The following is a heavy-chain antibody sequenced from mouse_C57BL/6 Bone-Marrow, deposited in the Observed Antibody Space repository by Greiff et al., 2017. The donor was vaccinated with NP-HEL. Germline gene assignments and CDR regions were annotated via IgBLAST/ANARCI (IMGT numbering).Heavy chain of an antibody. CDR3: TRATSRGFAY. J-gene: IGHJ3*01. V-gene: IGHV1-15*01. Sequence: QVQLQQSGAELVRPGASVTLSCKASGYTFTDYEMHWVKQTPVHGLEWIGAIDPETGGTAYNQKFKGKAILTADKASSTADMELRSLTSEDSAVYYCTRATSRGFAYWGQGTLVTVSA. CDR2: IDPETGGT. D-gene: IGHD1-2*01. CDR1: GYTFTDYE.